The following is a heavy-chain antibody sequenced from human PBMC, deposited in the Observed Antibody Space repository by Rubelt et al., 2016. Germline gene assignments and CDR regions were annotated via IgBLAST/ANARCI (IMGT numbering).Heavy chain of an antibody. V-gene: IGHV1-8*01. CDR2: MNPNSGNT. CDR1: GYTFTSYD. Sequence: GAEVKKPGASVKVSCKASGYTFTSYDINWVRQATGQGLEWMGWMNPNSGNTGYAQKLQGRVTMTTDTSTSTAYMELRSLRSDDTAVYYCARVPDRQGKVVDYWGQGTLVTVSS. D-gene: IGHD1-14*01. J-gene: IGHJ4*02. CDR3: ARVPDRQGKVVDY.